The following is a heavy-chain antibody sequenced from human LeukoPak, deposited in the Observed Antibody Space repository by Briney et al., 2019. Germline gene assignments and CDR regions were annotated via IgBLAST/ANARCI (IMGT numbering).Heavy chain of an antibody. CDR1: GGSISSGDYY. CDR3: ARDSYYDTRFDY. V-gene: IGHV4-30-4*01. CDR2: IYYSGST. D-gene: IGHD3-22*01. Sequence: PSETLSLTCTVSGGSISSGDYYWSWIRQPPGKGLEWIGYIYYSGSTFYNPSLKSRVTISVDTSKNQFSLKLSSVTAPDTAVYYCARDSYYDTRFDYWGQGILVTVSS. J-gene: IGHJ4*02.